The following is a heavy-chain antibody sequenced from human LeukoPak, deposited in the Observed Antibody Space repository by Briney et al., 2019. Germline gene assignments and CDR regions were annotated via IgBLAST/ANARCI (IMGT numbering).Heavy chain of an antibody. D-gene: IGHD3-9*01. CDR2: INPSGGPA. CDR3: ARGPPTTMNNRYFGLFDP. V-gene: IGHV1-46*01. Sequence: GASVKVSCKASGYTFTRYYIHWVRQASGQGLEWMGIINPSGGPANYAQKNQGRVTMTRDTSTSTVYMELNSLKSEDTAVYYCARGPPTTMNNRYFGLFDPWGQGTLVTVSS. J-gene: IGHJ5*02. CDR1: GYTFTRYY.